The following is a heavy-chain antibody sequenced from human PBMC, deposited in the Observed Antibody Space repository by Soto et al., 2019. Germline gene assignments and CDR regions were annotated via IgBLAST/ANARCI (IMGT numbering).Heavy chain of an antibody. CDR1: GCTLGDYY. CDR2: SSPRGTYK. D-gene: IGHD5-12*01. J-gene: IGHJ5*02. CDR3: SRGGGSGVFDL. Sequence: QVQLLESGGALVQPGGSLRLSCATSGCTLGDYYMSWIRQAPGKGLEFISYSSPRGTYKNYADSVKGRFTVSRDNAKNSFYLQVNSLTPEDTGVYFCSRGGGSGVFDLWGQGTFVTVSS. V-gene: IGHV3-11*05.